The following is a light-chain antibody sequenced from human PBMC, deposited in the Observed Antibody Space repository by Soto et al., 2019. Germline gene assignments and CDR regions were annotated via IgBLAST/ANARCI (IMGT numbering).Light chain of an antibody. CDR3: QQYENLPT. CDR1: QTVTNNN. Sequence: ELVLTQSPGTLSLSPGERVTLSCRASQTVTNNNLAWFHQKPGQAPRLLIHAASTRAVGIPDRFSGSGSGTDFTLAISRLEPEDFATYYCQQYENLPTFGQGTRLEIK. J-gene: IGKJ5*01. CDR2: AAS. V-gene: IGKV3-20*01.